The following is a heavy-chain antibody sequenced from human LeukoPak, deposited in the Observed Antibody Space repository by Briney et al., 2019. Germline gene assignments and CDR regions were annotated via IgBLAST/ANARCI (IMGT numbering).Heavy chain of an antibody. Sequence: KTGGSLRLSCAASGFTFSDYYMSWIRQAPGKGLEWVSYISSSSSTIYYADSVKGRFTISRDNAKNSLYLQKNSLRAEDTAVYYCARSSRELGGYAPWELMPPFDYWGQGTLVTVSS. CDR3: ARSSRELGGYAPWELMPPFDY. CDR1: GFTFSDYY. CDR2: ISSSSSTI. D-gene: IGHD1-7*01. J-gene: IGHJ4*02. V-gene: IGHV3-11*04.